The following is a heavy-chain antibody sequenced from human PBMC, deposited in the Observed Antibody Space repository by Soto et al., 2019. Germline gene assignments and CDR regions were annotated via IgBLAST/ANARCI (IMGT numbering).Heavy chain of an antibody. Sequence: SVKVSCKASGGTFSSYAISWVRQAPGQGLEWMGGIIPIFGTANYAQKFQGRVTITADESTSTAYMELSSLRSEDTAVYYCARQRAVVPAVDYYGMDVWGQGTTVTVSS. J-gene: IGHJ6*02. D-gene: IGHD2-2*01. CDR2: IIPIFGTA. V-gene: IGHV1-69*13. CDR1: GGTFSSYA. CDR3: ARQRAVVPAVDYYGMDV.